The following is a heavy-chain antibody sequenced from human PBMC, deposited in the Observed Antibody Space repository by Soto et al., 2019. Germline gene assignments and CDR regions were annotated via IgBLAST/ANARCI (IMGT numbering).Heavy chain of an antibody. Sequence: ASVKVSCKASGYTSTSYGISWVRKAPGQGLEWMGWISAYNGDTKYAQKFQGRVTMTTDTSTSTAYMDLRSLRSDDTAVYYCARDVYDILTGYYLYYFDYWGQGTLVTVSS. D-gene: IGHD3-9*01. V-gene: IGHV1-18*01. CDR1: GYTSTSYG. CDR2: ISAYNGDT. J-gene: IGHJ4*02. CDR3: ARDVYDILTGYYLYYFDY.